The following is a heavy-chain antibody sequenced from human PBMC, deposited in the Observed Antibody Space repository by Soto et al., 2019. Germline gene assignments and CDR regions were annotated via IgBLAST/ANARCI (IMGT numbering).Heavy chain of an antibody. CDR3: ARPLAARSALDI. Sequence: SDSLSLTCAVSGGCISSSDWWGWVRQPPGKGLEWIGEIYHSGSTNYNPSLKSRVTISVDKSKNQFSLKLSSVTAADTAVYYCARPLAARSALDIWGQATIVTVS. CDR2: IYHSGST. J-gene: IGHJ3*02. V-gene: IGHV4-4*02. CDR1: GGCISSSDW. D-gene: IGHD6-6*01.